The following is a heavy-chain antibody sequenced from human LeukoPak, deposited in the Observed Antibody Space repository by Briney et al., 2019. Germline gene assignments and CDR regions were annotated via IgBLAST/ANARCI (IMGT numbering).Heavy chain of an antibody. Sequence: GGSLRLSCAASRFTFSTYWMSWVRQAPGKGLEWVANIKPDGGEKYYVDSAKGRFTISRDNAKNSLYLQMSSLRAEDTAVYYCASGNWSDRAFDIWGQGTMVTVSS. D-gene: IGHD3-3*01. CDR1: RFTFSTYW. CDR3: ASGNWSDRAFDI. V-gene: IGHV3-7*01. J-gene: IGHJ3*02. CDR2: IKPDGGEK.